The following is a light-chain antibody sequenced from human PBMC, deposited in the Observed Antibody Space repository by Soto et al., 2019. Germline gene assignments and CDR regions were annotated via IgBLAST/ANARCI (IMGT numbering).Light chain of an antibody. Sequence: SYELTQPLSVSVALGQTARITCGGNNIGSKNVHWYQQKPGQAPVLVIYRDSNRPSGIPERFSGSNSGNTATLTISRAQAGDEADYYCQVWDSSTARLVVFGGGTKVTVL. V-gene: IGLV3-9*01. CDR3: QVWDSSTARLVV. J-gene: IGLJ2*01. CDR1: NIGSKN. CDR2: RDS.